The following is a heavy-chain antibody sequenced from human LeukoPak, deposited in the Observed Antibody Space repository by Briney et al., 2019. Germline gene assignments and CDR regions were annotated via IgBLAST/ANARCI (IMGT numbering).Heavy chain of an antibody. CDR1: GFTFSNYA. CDR2: ISGRDDST. D-gene: IGHD3-22*01. J-gene: IGHJ4*02. CDR3: AKDWDGSGYFSIPNY. V-gene: IGHV3-23*01. Sequence: GGSLRLSCAASGFTFSNYAMTWVRQAPGKGLEWVSTISGRDDSTYYADSVKGRFTISRDNSKNTPYLQMNSLRAEDTAVYYCAKDWDGSGYFSIPNYWGQGTLVTVSS.